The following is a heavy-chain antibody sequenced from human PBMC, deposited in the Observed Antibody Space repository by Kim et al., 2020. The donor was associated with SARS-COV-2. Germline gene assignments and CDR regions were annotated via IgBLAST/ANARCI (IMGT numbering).Heavy chain of an antibody. CDR3: AREVDIVVVPAAHHYYYGMDV. CDR1: GFTFSDYY. Sequence: GGSLRLSCAASGFTFSDYYMSWIRQAPGKGLEWVSYISSSGSTIYYADSVKGRFTISRDNAKNSLYLQMNSLRAEDTAVYYCAREVDIVVVPAAHHYYYGMDVWGQGTTVTVSS. D-gene: IGHD2-2*01. J-gene: IGHJ6*02. V-gene: IGHV3-11*04. CDR2: ISSSGSTI.